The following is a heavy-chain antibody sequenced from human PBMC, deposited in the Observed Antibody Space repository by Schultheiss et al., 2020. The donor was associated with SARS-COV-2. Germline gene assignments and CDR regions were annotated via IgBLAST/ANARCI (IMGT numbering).Heavy chain of an antibody. CDR2: IYYSGST. Sequence: SETLSLTCTVSGGSISSSSYYWGWIRQPPGKGLEWIGSIYYSGSTYYNPSLKSRVTISVDTSKNQFSLKLSSVTAADTAVYYCAAIFGGDIGWFDPWGQGTLVTVSS. V-gene: IGHV4-39*01. CDR1: GGSISSSSYY. D-gene: IGHD3-3*01. J-gene: IGHJ5*02. CDR3: AAIFGGDIGWFDP.